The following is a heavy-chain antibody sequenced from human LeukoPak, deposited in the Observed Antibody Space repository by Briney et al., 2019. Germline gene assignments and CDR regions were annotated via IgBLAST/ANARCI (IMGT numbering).Heavy chain of an antibody. V-gene: IGHV3-21*06. CDR3: AREGSGRDENWYFDL. CDR2: ISASSNYI. D-gene: IGHD6-19*01. CDR1: GFTFSNTN. Sequence: GGSLRLSCAASGFTFSNTNMNWVRQAPGKGLKWVSFISASSNYIYYADSVKGRFTISRDNAQNSLYLQMNSLRAEDTAVYYCAREGSGRDENWYFDLWGRGTLVTVSS. J-gene: IGHJ2*01.